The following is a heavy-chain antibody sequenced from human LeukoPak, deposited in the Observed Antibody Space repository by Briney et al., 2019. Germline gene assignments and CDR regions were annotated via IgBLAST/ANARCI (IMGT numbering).Heavy chain of an antibody. CDR3: AGGRYGDYGYNWFDP. J-gene: IGHJ5*02. CDR2: IYYSGST. Sequence: SETLSLTCTVSGGSISSSSYYWGWIRKPPGKGLEWIGTIYYSGSTYYNPSLKSRVTISVDTSKNQFSLKLSSVTAADTAVYYCAGGRYGDYGYNWFDPWGQGTLVTVSS. D-gene: IGHD4-17*01. CDR1: GGSISSSSYY. V-gene: IGHV4-39*01.